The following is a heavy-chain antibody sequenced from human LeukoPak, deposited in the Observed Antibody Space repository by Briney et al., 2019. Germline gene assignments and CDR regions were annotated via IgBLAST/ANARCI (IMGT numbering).Heavy chain of an antibody. D-gene: IGHD2-8*02. V-gene: IGHV3-7*01. CDR3: ATESSSSGAY. J-gene: IGHJ4*02. CDR1: GFTFSSYA. Sequence: GGSLRLSCAASGFTFSSYAMSWVRQAPGKGLEWVASVGQDGSEKYYVDSVKGRFTISRDNAKNSLYLQMNRLRDDDTAVYYCATESSSSGAYWGQGILVTVSS. CDR2: VGQDGSEK.